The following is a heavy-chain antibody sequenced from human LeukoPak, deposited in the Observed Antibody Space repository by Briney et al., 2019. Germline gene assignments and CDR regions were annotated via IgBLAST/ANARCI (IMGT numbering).Heavy chain of an antibody. CDR2: IYYSGCT. Sequence: SETLSLTCTVSGGSISRYYWSWIRQPPGKGLEWIGYIYYSGCTNYNPSLKSRVTISVDTSKHQFSLKLSSVTAADTAVYYCARHYYGSGSYFYFQHWGQGTLVTVSS. CDR3: ARHYYGSGSYFYFQH. D-gene: IGHD3-10*01. CDR1: GGSISRYY. V-gene: IGHV4-59*08. J-gene: IGHJ1*01.